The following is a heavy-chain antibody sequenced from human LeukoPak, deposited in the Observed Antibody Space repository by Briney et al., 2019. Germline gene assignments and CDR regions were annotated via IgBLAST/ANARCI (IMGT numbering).Heavy chain of an antibody. J-gene: IGHJ6*03. Sequence: GSSVKVSCKASGGTFSSYAICWVRQAPGQGLEWMGRIIPIFGTANYAQKFQGRVTITTDESTSTAYMELSSLRSEDTAVYYCARGGAGYYYYYYMDVWGKGTTVTVSS. D-gene: IGHD4/OR15-4a*01. CDR1: GGTFSSYA. V-gene: IGHV1-69*05. CDR3: ARGGAGYYYYYYMDV. CDR2: IIPIFGTA.